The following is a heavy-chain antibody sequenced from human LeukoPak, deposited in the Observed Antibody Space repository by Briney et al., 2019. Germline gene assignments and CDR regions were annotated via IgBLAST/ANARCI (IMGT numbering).Heavy chain of an antibody. J-gene: IGHJ4*02. CDR2: IYHSGST. CDR1: GGSISSGGYS. Sequence: PSETLSLTRAVSGGSISSGGYSWSWIRQPPGKGLEWIGYIYHSGSTYYNPSLKSRVTISVDTSKNQFSLKLSSVTAADTAVYYCARRRYSNYIDYWGQGTLVTVSS. V-gene: IGHV4-30-2*03. D-gene: IGHD6-13*01. CDR3: ARRRYSNYIDY.